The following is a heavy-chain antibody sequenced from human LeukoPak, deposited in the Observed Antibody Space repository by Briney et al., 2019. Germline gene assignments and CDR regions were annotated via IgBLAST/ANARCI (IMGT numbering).Heavy chain of an antibody. D-gene: IGHD6-13*01. CDR2: IIPIFGTA. CDR3: ARRQQLVGTYYFDY. CDR1: GGTFSSYA. J-gene: IGHJ4*02. Sequence: ASVKVSCKASGGTFSSYAISWVRQAPGQGLEWMGGIIPIFGTASYAQKFQGRVTITTDESTSTAYMELSSLRSEDTAVYYCARRQQLVGTYYFDYWGQGTLVTVSS. V-gene: IGHV1-69*05.